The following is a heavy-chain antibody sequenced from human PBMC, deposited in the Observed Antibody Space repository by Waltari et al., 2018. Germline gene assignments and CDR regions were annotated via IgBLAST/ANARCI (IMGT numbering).Heavy chain of an antibody. CDR2: IYYSGST. CDR3: ARLRVAAAGKPPYWYFDL. Sequence: QLQLQESGPGLVKPSETLSLTCTVSGGSISSSSYYWGWIRQPPGKGLEWIGSIYYSGSTYYHPSLKSRVTISVDTSKNQFSLKLSSVTAADTAVYYCARLRVAAAGKPPYWYFDLWGRGTLVTVSS. D-gene: IGHD6-13*01. J-gene: IGHJ2*01. CDR1: GGSISSSSYY. V-gene: IGHV4-39*07.